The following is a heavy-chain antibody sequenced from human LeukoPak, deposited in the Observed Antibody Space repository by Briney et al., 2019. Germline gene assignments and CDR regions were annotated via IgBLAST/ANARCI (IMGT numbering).Heavy chain of an antibody. D-gene: IGHD4-11*01. V-gene: IGHV4-59*12. CDR2: ISYSGST. CDR1: SGSISGYY. J-gene: IGHJ3*02. CDR3: ARAPTVTSAFDI. Sequence: SETLSLTCTVSSGSISGYYWSWIRQPPGKGLEWVCYISYSGSTNYNPSLKSRVTISVDTSKNQFSLKLSSVTAADTAVYYCARAPTVTSAFDIWGQGTMVTVSS.